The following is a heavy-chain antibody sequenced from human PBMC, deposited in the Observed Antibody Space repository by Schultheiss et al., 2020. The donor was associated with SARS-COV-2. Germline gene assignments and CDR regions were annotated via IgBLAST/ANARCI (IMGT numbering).Heavy chain of an antibody. CDR2: IYSGGST. J-gene: IGHJ4*02. CDR1: GFTVSSNY. Sequence: GGSLRLSCAASGFTVSSNYMSWVRQAPGKGLEWVSVIYSGGSTYYADSVKGRFTISRDNAKNTLYLQMNSLRAEDTAVYYCARALDCSGGSCYLGLDYWGQGTLVTVSS. CDR3: ARALDCSGGSCYLGLDY. V-gene: IGHV3-53*01. D-gene: IGHD2-15*01.